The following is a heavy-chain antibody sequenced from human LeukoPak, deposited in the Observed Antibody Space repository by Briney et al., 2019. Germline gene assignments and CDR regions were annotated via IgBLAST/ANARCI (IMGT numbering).Heavy chain of an antibody. CDR1: GYSFTSYW. D-gene: IGHD3-22*01. CDR3: ARHAHSYYYDSSGYDPLDP. V-gene: IGHV5-51*01. CDR2: IYPGDSDT. Sequence: GESLKISCKGSGYSFTSYWIGWVRQMPGKGLERMGIIYPGDSDTRYSPSFQGQVTISADKSISTAYLQWSSLKASDTATYYCARHAHSYYYDSSGYDPLDPWGQGTLVTVSS. J-gene: IGHJ5*02.